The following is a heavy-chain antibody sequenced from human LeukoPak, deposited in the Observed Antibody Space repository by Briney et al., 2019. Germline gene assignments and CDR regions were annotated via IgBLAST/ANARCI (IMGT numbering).Heavy chain of an antibody. V-gene: IGHV1-18*01. CDR1: GYTFTSYG. Sequence: ASVKVSCKASGYTFTSYGISWVRQAPGQGLEWMGWISAYNGNTNYAQKLQGSVTTTTETSTSTAYMELRSLRSDDTAVYYCARLYSSSDLDYWGKGTLVTVSS. D-gene: IGHD6-6*01. CDR2: ISAYNGNT. CDR3: ARLYSSSDLDY. J-gene: IGHJ4*02.